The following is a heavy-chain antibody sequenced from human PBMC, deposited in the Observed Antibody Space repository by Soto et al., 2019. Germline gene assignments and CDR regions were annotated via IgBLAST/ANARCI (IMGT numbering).Heavy chain of an antibody. Sequence: EVQLVESGGGLVQPGRSLRLSCAASGFTFDDYAMHWVRQAPGKGLEWVSGISWNSGSIGYADSVKGRFTIFRDNAKNSLYLQMNSLRAEDTALYYCAKQSPDIVVVVAARGAFDIWGQGTMVTVSS. CDR3: AKQSPDIVVVVAARGAFDI. D-gene: IGHD2-15*01. J-gene: IGHJ3*02. CDR1: GFTFDDYA. V-gene: IGHV3-9*01. CDR2: ISWNSGSI.